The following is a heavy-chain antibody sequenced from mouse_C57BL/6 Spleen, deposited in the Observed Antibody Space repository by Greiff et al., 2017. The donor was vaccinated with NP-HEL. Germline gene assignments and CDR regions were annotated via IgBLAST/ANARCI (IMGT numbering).Heavy chain of an antibody. CDR1: GFTFSDYG. Sequence: EVMLVESGGGLVQPGGSLKLSCAASGFTFSDYGMAWVRQAPRKGPEWVAFISNLAYSIYYADTVTGRFTISRENATNTLYLEMSSLRSEDTAMYYGARKGGYSNYRYFDVWGTGTTVTVSS. CDR2: ISNLAYSI. J-gene: IGHJ1*03. V-gene: IGHV5-15*01. D-gene: IGHD2-5*01. CDR3: ARKGGYSNYRYFDV.